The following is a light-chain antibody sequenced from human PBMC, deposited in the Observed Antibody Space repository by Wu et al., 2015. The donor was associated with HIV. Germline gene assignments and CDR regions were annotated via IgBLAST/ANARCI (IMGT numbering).Light chain of an antibody. Sequence: EIVVTHSPGTLSLSPGERATLSCRASQFIGNNLDWYQQKPGQAPRLLIFAASNRAAGTPDRFSGSGSGTDFTLTIDRLEAEDFAVYYCHQFGGSPETFGQGTKGGNQT. J-gene: IGKJ1*01. CDR1: QFIGNN. CDR3: HQFGGSPET. CDR2: AAS. V-gene: IGKV3-20*01.